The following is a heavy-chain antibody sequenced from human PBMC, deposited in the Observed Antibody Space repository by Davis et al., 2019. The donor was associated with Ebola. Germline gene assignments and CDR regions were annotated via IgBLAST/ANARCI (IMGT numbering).Heavy chain of an antibody. CDR1: GFTFSSYA. D-gene: IGHD4-17*01. CDR3: ARVDAPYGDYGAFDY. V-gene: IGHV3-30-3*01. CDR2: ISYDGSNK. J-gene: IGHJ4*02. Sequence: GESLKISCAASGFTFSSYAMHWVRQAPGKGLEWVAVISYDGSNKYYADSVKGRFTISRDNSKNTLYLQMNSLRAEDTAVYYCARVDAPYGDYGAFDYWGQGTLVTVSS.